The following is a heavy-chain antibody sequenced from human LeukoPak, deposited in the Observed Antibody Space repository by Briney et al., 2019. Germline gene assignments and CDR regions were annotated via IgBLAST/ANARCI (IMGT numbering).Heavy chain of an antibody. CDR1: GFTFNTYS. J-gene: IGHJ4*02. V-gene: IGHV3-21*01. Sequence: GGSLRLSCAASGFTFNTYSLNWVRQAPGKGLEWGSSICCRSSYYIYYTDSVKGRFTISRDNAKNSLYLQMDSLRAEDTAVYYCVRDPHIIVVPAARVYYFDYWGQGTLVTVSS. CDR2: ICCRSSYYI. CDR3: VRDPHIIVVPAARVYYFDY. D-gene: IGHD2-2*01.